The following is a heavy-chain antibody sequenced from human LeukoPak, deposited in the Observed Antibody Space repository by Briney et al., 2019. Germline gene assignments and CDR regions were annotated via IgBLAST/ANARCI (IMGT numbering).Heavy chain of an antibody. CDR1: GFTFTDYW. V-gene: IGHV3-7*01. J-gene: IGHJ4*02. CDR3: ARVGAWELQRVFDY. CDR2: IKQGGNES. D-gene: IGHD1-26*01. Sequence: GGSLRLSCAASGFTFTDYWMTWVRQVPGKGLEWVANIKQGGNESYYVDSVKGRFTISRENAKNSLYLQVDSLRVDDTAVYYCARVGAWELQRVFDYWGQGTLVTVSS.